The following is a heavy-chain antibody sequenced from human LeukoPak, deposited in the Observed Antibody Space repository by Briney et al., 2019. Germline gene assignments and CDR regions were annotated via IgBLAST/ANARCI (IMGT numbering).Heavy chain of an antibody. V-gene: IGHV4-34*01. CDR2: INHSGST. CDR3: ASARLYGSGNYPFDY. D-gene: IGHD3-10*01. CDR1: GGSFSGYY. Sequence: SETLSLTCAVYGGSFSGYYWSWIRQPPGKGLEWIGEINHSGSTNYNPSLKSRVTISVDTSKNQFSLKLRSVTAADTAVYYCASARLYGSGNYPFDYWGQGTLVTVSS. J-gene: IGHJ4*02.